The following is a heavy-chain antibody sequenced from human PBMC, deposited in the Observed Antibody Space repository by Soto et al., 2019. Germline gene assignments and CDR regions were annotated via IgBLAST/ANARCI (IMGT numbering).Heavy chain of an antibody. CDR3: VAAPNPYFFDY. V-gene: IGHV3-7*01. D-gene: IGHD6-6*01. Sequence: EVQLVESGEGLVQPGGSLRLSCTASGFTFSSHWMTWVRQTPGKALEWVANIKQDGSDKQYLGSVKGRFTISRDNAKNSLYLQMNSLSPDDTALYYCVAAPNPYFFDYWGQGTLVTVSS. J-gene: IGHJ4*02. CDR2: IKQDGSDK. CDR1: GFTFSSHW.